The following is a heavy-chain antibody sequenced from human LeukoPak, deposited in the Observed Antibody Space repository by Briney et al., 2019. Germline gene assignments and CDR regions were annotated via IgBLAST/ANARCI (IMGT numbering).Heavy chain of an antibody. CDR1: GFTFSNFA. D-gene: IGHD5-18*01. J-gene: IGHJ4*02. Sequence: PGGSLRLSCAASGFTFSNFAMSWVRQAPGKGLEWVSGISDSGRSPYYTESVKGRFTISRDNSKNTVYLQMNNLGVDDTATYFCARHDSFIPYWGQGILVTVSS. V-gene: IGHV3-23*01. CDR2: ISDSGRSP. CDR3: ARHDSFIPY.